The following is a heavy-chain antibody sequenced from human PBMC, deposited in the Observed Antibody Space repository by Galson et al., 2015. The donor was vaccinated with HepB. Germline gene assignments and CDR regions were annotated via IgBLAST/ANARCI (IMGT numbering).Heavy chain of an antibody. CDR1: GGSVSSGSYY. CDR3: ATEGDYSSFGY. J-gene: IGHJ4*02. Sequence: ETLSLTCTVSGGSVSSGSYYWSWIRQPPGKGLEWIGYIYYSGNTNYNPSLKSRVTISIDTSKNQFSLELSSVTAADTAMYYCATEGDYSSFGYWGQGTLVTVSS. V-gene: IGHV4-61*01. D-gene: IGHD4-17*01. CDR2: IYYSGNT.